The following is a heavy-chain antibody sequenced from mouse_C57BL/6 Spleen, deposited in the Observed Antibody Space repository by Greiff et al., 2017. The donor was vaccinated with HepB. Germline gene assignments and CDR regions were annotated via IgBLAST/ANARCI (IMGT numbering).Heavy chain of an antibody. J-gene: IGHJ4*01. CDR2: IYPRSGNT. CDR1: GYTFTSYG. CDR3: ARITTVVAPYYAMDY. Sequence: VKLMESGAELARPGASVKLSCKASGYTFTSYGISWVKQRTGQGLEWIGEIYPRSGNTYYNEKFKGKATLTADKSSSTAYMELRSLTSEDSAVYFCARITTVVAPYYAMDYWGQGTSVTVSS. D-gene: IGHD1-1*01. V-gene: IGHV1-81*01.